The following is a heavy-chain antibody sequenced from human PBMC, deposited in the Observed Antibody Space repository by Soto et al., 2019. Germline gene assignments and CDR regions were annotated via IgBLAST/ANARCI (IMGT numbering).Heavy chain of an antibody. V-gene: IGHV3-23*01. Sequence: GGSLRLSCAASGFTFSSYAMSWVRQAPGKGLEWVSAISGSGGSTYYADSVRGRFTISRDNSKNTLYLQMNSLRAEDTAVYYCAKSLVYYYDSSGYFSPGYWGQGTLVAVSS. CDR1: GFTFSSYA. D-gene: IGHD3-22*01. J-gene: IGHJ4*02. CDR2: ISGSGGST. CDR3: AKSLVYYYDSSGYFSPGY.